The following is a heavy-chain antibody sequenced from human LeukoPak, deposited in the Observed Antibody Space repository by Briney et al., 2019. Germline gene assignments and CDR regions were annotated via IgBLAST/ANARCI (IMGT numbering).Heavy chain of an antibody. D-gene: IGHD6-13*01. CDR2: ILYEGSNK. Sequence: HPGGSLRLSCAASGFTFSSYAMHWVRQPPGKGLGWVADILYEGSNKYYADSVKGRFTISRDNSKNTLYLQMNSLRAEDTAVYYCARAPPIRIAAAGLTPYYFDYWGQGTLVTVSS. V-gene: IGHV3-30*04. J-gene: IGHJ4*02. CDR3: ARAPPIRIAAAGLTPYYFDY. CDR1: GFTFSSYA.